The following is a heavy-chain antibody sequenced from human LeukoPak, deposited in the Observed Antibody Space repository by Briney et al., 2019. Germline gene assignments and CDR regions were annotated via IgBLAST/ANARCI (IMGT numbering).Heavy chain of an antibody. CDR2: IYYSGST. CDR1: GGSISSYY. V-gene: IGHV4-59*01. J-gene: IGHJ6*02. Sequence: SETLSLTCTVSGGSISSYYWSWIRQPPGKGLEWFGYIYYSGSTNYNPSLKSRVTISVDTSKNQFSLKLSSVTAADTAVYYCARGGYDFWSGYYSHYYYGMDVWGQGTTVTVSS. CDR3: ARGGYDFWSGYYSHYYYGMDV. D-gene: IGHD3-3*01.